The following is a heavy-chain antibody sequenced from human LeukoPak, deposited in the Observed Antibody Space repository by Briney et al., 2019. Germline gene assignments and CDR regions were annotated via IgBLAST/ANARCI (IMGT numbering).Heavy chain of an antibody. CDR1: GGSFSGYY. CDR2: INHSGST. V-gene: IGHV4-34*01. CDR3: ARDHALGIRGDYFDY. Sequence: SETLSLTCAVYGGSFSGYYWSWIRQPPGKGLEWIGEINHSGSTNYNPSLKSRVTISVDTSKNQFSLKLSSVTAADTAVYYCARDHALGIRGDYFDYWGQGTLVTVSS. J-gene: IGHJ4*02. D-gene: IGHD7-27*01.